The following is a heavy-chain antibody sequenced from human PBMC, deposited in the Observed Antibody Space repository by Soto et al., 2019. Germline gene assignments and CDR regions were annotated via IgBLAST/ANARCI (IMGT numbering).Heavy chain of an antibody. V-gene: IGHV4-61*01. CDR2: IYSSGST. D-gene: IGHD4-4*01. CDR1: GGSVSRGSYY. CDR3: ARGGNGRYFYYGMDV. Sequence: QVQLQESGPGLVKPSETLSLTCSVSGGSVSRGSYYWNWIRQPPGKGLEWIGYIYSSGSTHYNPSLKTRLTILVDTSKNQISLPLTSVTAADTAVYYCARGGNGRYFYYGMDVWGQGTTVTVSS. J-gene: IGHJ6*02.